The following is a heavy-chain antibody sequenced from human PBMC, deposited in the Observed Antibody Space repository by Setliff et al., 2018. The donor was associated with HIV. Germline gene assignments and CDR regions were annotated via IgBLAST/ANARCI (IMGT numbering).Heavy chain of an antibody. CDR2: IKQDGSEK. J-gene: IGHJ4*02. D-gene: IGHD4-17*01. CDR3: ARDKDEDYGSTSFDY. Sequence: GSLRLSCVASEFIFSNFWMSWVRQAPGKGLEWVANIKQDGSEKNYVDSVKGRFSISRDNAKNSLYLQLNSLRPEDTAVYYCARDKDEDYGSTSFDYWGQGILVTVSS. V-gene: IGHV3-7*03. CDR1: EFIFSNFW.